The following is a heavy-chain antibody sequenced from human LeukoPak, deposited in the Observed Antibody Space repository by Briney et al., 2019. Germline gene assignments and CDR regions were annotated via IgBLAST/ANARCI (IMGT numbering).Heavy chain of an antibody. CDR1: GITLSNYG. CDR3: AKRGVVVRVFLVGFHKEAYYFDS. D-gene: IGHD3-16*02. CDR2: LSGSAGGT. V-gene: IGHV3-23*01. Sequence: GGSLRLSCGVSGITLSNYGMSWVRQDPGKGLEWVAGLSGSAGGTNYADSVKGRFTISRDNSKNTLFLQMDRLRAEDTAVYFCAKRGVVVRVFLVGFHKEAYYFDSWGQGAQVTVSS. J-gene: IGHJ4*02.